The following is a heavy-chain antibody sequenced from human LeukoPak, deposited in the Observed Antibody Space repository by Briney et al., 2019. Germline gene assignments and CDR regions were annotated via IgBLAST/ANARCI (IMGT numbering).Heavy chain of an antibody. CDR2: ISYDGSNK. J-gene: IGHJ4*02. V-gene: IGHV3-30-3*01. Sequence: GALRLSCAASGFTFISYAMHWVRQAPGKGLGWVAVISYDGSNKYYADSVKGRFTISRDNSKNTLYLQMNSLRAEDTAVYYCARVPTYCSSTSCYSLFDYWGQGTLVTVSS. D-gene: IGHD2-2*02. CDR1: GFTFISYA. CDR3: ARVPTYCSSTSCYSLFDY.